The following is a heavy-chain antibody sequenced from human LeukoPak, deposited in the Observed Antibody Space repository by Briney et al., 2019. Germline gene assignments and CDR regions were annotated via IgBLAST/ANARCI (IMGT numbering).Heavy chain of an antibody. CDR1: GFTFSSYA. CDR3: ARGVPDGVVDY. Sequence: GGSLRLSCAASGFTFSSYAMHWVRQAPGKGLEWVAVISYDGSNKYYADSVKGRFTISRDNSKNTLYLQINSLRAEDTAVYYCARGVPDGVVDYWGQGTLVTVSS. CDR2: ISYDGSNK. V-gene: IGHV3-30*04. D-gene: IGHD1-14*01. J-gene: IGHJ4*02.